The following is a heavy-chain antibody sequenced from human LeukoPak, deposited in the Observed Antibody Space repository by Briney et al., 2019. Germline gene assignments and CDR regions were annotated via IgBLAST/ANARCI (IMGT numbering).Heavy chain of an antibody. V-gene: IGHV3-33*06. CDR3: AKDTAIQFLEPAF. CDR1: GFTFNTHG. Sequence: PGGSMRLSCAVAGFTFNTHGMHWVRQAPGKGLEWVAAIWFDGSVKHYSDAVKGRFTIARDNSLNTLYLQMNSVRVEDTAMYYCAKDTAIQFLEPAFWGQGTLVTVSS. J-gene: IGHJ4*02. CDR2: IWFDGSVK. D-gene: IGHD3-3*01.